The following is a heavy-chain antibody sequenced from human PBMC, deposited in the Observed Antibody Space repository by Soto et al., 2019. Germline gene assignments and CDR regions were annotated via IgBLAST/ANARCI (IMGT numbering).Heavy chain of an antibody. CDR1: GYTFTSYA. V-gene: IGHV1-3*01. CDR2: INAGNGNT. Sequence: ASVKVSCKASGYTFTSYAMHWVRQAPGQRLEWMGWINAGNGNTKYSQKFQGRVTITRDTSASTAYMELSSLRSEDTAVYYCATTRDYYYYMDVWGEGTTVTVSS. CDR3: ATTRDYYYYMDV. J-gene: IGHJ6*03.